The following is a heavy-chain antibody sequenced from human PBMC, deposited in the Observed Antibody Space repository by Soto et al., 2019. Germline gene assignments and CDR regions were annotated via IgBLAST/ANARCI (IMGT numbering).Heavy chain of an antibody. Sequence: XESLTLSCAASGFTFSSYARHWVRQAPGKGLEWVAVISYDGSNKYYADSVKGRFTISRDNSKNTLYLQMNSLRAEDTAVYYCARDGEIVVVPAASLGDYYYYGMDVWGQGTTVTVSS. J-gene: IGHJ6*02. D-gene: IGHD2-2*01. V-gene: IGHV3-30-3*01. CDR2: ISYDGSNK. CDR3: ARDGEIVVVPAASLGDYYYYGMDV. CDR1: GFTFSSYA.